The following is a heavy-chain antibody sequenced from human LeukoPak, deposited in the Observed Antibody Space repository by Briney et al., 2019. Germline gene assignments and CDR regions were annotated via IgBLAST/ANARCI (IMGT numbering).Heavy chain of an antibody. CDR2: ISWDGGST. Sequence: GGSLRLSCAASGFTFDDYTMHWVRHAPGKGLEWVSLISWDGGSTYYADSVKGRFTISRDNSKNSLYLQMNSLRTEDTALYYCAKDSGAVAGTNYFDYWGQGTLVTVSS. J-gene: IGHJ4*02. D-gene: IGHD6-19*01. CDR1: GFTFDDYT. V-gene: IGHV3-43*01. CDR3: AKDSGAVAGTNYFDY.